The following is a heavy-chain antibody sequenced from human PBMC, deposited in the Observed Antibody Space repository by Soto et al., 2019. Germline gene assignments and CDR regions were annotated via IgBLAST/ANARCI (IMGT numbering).Heavy chain of an antibody. Sequence: GGSLRLSCAASGFTFSNYSMNWVRQAPGKGLEWVSFISSTSGHIYHADSLRGRFAISRDNAKNSLYLQMNSLRVEDTAVYYCARDQSGGSSGWYPRDNGMDVWGQGTTVTVSS. CDR2: ISSTSGHI. CDR1: GFTFSNYS. CDR3: ARDQSGGSSGWYPRDNGMDV. V-gene: IGHV3-21*06. D-gene: IGHD6-19*01. J-gene: IGHJ6*02.